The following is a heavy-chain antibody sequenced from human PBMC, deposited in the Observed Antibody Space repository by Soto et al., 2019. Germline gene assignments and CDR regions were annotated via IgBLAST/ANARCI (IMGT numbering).Heavy chain of an antibody. Sequence: PAASPSVTCALWVGSMDDCDLSGLRQPPGKALEWIGYVYYVGRTNYNPSLKSRVTISLDTSKTQFSLKLASVPTADTTVYYCASQYLGRSSSSSFDPWGQGTLVTVSS. CDR2: VYYVGRT. CDR1: VGSMDDCD. J-gene: IGHJ5*02. CDR3: ASQYLGRSSSSSFDP. V-gene: IGHV4-59*01. D-gene: IGHD6-6*01.